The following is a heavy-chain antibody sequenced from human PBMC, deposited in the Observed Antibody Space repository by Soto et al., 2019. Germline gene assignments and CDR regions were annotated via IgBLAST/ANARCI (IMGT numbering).Heavy chain of an antibody. V-gene: IGHV3-53*01. CDR3: ARVNHRVVTIFGVVIIGGWFDP. Sequence: GGSLRLSCAASGFTVSSNYMSWVRQAPGKGLEWVSVIYSGGSTYYADSVKGRFTISRDNSKNTLYLQMNSLRAEDTAVYYCARVNHRVVTIFGVVIIGGWFDPWGQGTLVTVSS. CDR1: GFTVSSNY. CDR2: IYSGGST. J-gene: IGHJ5*02. D-gene: IGHD3-3*01.